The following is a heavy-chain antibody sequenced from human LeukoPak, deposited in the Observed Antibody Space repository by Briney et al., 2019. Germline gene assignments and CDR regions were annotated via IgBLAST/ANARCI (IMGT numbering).Heavy chain of an antibody. CDR2: INTYGNT. D-gene: IGHD1-7*01. CDR3: AREKELLRGDVFNM. Sequence: PSETLSLTCYVSGGSISNYYWTWIRQPAGKGLEWIGRINTYGNTNYNPSLKSRVTMSIDTSTNQFSLKLRSVTAADTAVYYCAREKELLRGDVFNMWGQGTMVTVSS. V-gene: IGHV4-4*07. J-gene: IGHJ3*02. CDR1: GGSISNYY.